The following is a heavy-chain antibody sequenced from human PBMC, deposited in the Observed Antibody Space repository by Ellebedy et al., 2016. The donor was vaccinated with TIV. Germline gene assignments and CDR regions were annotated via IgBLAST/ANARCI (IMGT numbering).Heavy chain of an antibody. CDR1: GYTFTSYD. Sequence: AASVKVSCKASGYTFTSYDINWVRQATGQGLEWMGWMNPNSGNTGYAQKLQGRVTMTTDTSTSTAYMELRSLRSDDTAVYYCARDLIPGYSYGPYFDYWGQGTLVTVSS. V-gene: IGHV1-8*02. CDR3: ARDLIPGYSYGPYFDY. D-gene: IGHD5-18*01. J-gene: IGHJ4*02. CDR2: MNPNSGNT.